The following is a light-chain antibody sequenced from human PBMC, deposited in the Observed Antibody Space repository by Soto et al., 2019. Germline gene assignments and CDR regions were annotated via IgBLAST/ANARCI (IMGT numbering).Light chain of an antibody. Sequence: EMVLPQSPGTLSLSPGERATLSCRASQSVSSRDLAWYQQKPGQTPRLLIYGASSRATGIPDRFSGSGSGTDFTLTISRLEPEDFAVYYCQQYGSSPRTFGQGTKVDIK. CDR3: QQYGSSPRT. J-gene: IGKJ1*01. CDR1: QSVSSRD. CDR2: GAS. V-gene: IGKV3-20*01.